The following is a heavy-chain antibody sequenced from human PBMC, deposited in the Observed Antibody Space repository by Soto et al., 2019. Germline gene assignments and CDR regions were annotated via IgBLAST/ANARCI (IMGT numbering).Heavy chain of an antibody. J-gene: IGHJ4*02. V-gene: IGHV4-34*01. Sequence: QVQLQQWGAGLLKPSETLSLTCAVYGGSFSGYYWSWIRQPPGKGLEWIGEINHSGSTNYNPSLXXRXPISVDTSKNRFSLKLSSVTAADTAVYYCAREYGGNSGTFDYWGQGTLVTVSS. CDR3: AREYGGNSGTFDY. D-gene: IGHD2-21*02. CDR1: GGSFSGYY. CDR2: INHSGST.